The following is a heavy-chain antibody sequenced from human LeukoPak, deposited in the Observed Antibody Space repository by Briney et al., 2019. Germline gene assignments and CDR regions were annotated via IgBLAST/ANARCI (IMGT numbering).Heavy chain of an antibody. V-gene: IGHV4-38-2*02. Sequence: SETLSLTCTVSGYSISSGYYWGWIRQPPGKGLEWIGRIYTSGSTNYNPSLKSRVTISVDTSKNQFSLKLSSVTAADTAVYYCARAEDIVVVPAAVGFDPWGQGTLVTVSS. CDR1: GYSISSGYY. CDR3: ARAEDIVVVPAAVGFDP. D-gene: IGHD2-2*01. J-gene: IGHJ5*02. CDR2: IYTSGST.